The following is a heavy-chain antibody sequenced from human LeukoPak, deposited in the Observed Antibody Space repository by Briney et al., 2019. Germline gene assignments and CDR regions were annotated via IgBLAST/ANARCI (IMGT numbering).Heavy chain of an antibody. Sequence: GGSLRLSCAASGFTFSSYWMTWVRQAPGKGLEWVANIKQDGSEKDYVDSVKGRFTISRDNAKNSLYLQMNSLRVEDTAVYYCAREYSSSWYGLWGQGTLDTVSS. CDR1: GFTFSSYW. CDR3: AREYSSSWYGL. J-gene: IGHJ4*02. CDR2: IKQDGSEK. V-gene: IGHV3-7*01. D-gene: IGHD6-13*01.